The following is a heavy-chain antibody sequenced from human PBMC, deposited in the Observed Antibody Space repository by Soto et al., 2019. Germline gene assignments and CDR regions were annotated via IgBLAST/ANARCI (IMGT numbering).Heavy chain of an antibody. CDR1: GFTFSSYA. Sequence: EVQLLEAGGGLVEPGGSLRLSCAASGFTFSSYAMSWVRQAPGKGLEWVSAISGSGGSTYYADSVKGRFTISRDNSKNTVYLQMKSLRGEDTAVYHCANHSNWGDVVDYWGQGTLVTVSS. V-gene: IGHV3-23*01. CDR3: ANHSNWGDVVDY. D-gene: IGHD7-27*01. CDR2: ISGSGGST. J-gene: IGHJ4*02.